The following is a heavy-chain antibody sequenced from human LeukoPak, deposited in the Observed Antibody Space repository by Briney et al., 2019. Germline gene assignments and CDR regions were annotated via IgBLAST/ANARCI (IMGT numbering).Heavy chain of an antibody. J-gene: IGHJ4*02. CDR3: ARGVPYDSWSGPHYSDY. CDR2: IKQDGSQE. CDR1: RFTLSTYW. D-gene: IGHD3-3*01. Sequence: GSLRLSCAASRFTLSTYWMSWVRQAPGKGLEWVAHIKQDGSQEYYVDSVKGRFTISRDSAKNSLYLQMNSLRAEDTAVYYCARGVPYDSWSGPHYSDYWGQGTLVTVSS. V-gene: IGHV3-7*01.